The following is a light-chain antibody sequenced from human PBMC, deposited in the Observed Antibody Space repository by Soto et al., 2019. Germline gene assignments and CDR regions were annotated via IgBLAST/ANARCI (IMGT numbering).Light chain of an antibody. CDR1: QSVNSNY. Sequence: VLTQSPGTLSLSPGEAATLSCRASQSVNSNYLAWYQQKPGQAPMLLIYGTSSRATGIPDRFSGSGSGTDFTLTISRLEPEDSAVYYCQQYVTSPEWVFGQGTKVDIK. CDR3: QQYVTSPEWV. J-gene: IGKJ1*01. CDR2: GTS. V-gene: IGKV3-20*01.